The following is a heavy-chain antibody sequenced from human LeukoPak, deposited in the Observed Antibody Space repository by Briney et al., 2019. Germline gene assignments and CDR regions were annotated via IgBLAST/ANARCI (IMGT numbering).Heavy chain of an antibody. CDR1: GYTFGTYG. D-gene: IGHD2-2*01. V-gene: IGHV1-18*01. CDR2: ISTYNGDT. Sequence: ASVKVSCKASGYTFGTYGISWVRRAPGQGLEWMGWISTYNGDTNYAQNVQGRVTMTTDTSTNTAYKELRSLRSDDTAMYYCARETSSRDDPWGQGTLVIVSS. J-gene: IGHJ5*02. CDR3: ARETSSRDDP.